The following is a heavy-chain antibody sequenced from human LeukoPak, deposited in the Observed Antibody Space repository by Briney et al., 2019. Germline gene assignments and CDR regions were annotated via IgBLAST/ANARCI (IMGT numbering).Heavy chain of an antibody. D-gene: IGHD4-17*01. V-gene: IGHV4-31*03. CDR2: IYYSGST. CDR1: GGSISSGGYY. CDR3: ARGLTSVTTCYFDY. Sequence: SETLSLTCTVSGGSISSGGYYWSWIRQHPGKGLEWIGYIYYSGSTYYNPSLKSRVTISVDTSKNLSSLKLSSVTAADTAVYYCARGLTSVTTCYFDYWGQGTLVTVSS. J-gene: IGHJ4*02.